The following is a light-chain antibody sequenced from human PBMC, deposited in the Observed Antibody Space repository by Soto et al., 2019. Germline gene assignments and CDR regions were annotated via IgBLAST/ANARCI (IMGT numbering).Light chain of an antibody. J-gene: IGKJ1*01. V-gene: IGKV3-20*01. CDR2: GAS. Sequence: EIVLTQSPGTLSSSPGERATLSCRASQTVTSNYLAWYQQKPGQAPRLLFFGASIRATGLPDRFSGGGSGTEFTLTISSLQTDDFSAYFYQQYRRDWTFGEGTKVDI. CDR1: QTVTSNY. CDR3: QQYRRDWT.